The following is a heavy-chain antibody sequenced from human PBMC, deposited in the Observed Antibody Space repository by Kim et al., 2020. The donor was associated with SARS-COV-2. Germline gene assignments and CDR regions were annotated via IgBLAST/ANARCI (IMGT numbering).Heavy chain of an antibody. J-gene: IGHJ4*02. CDR3: VRDRSPYLFDY. CDR2: FNPSGGST. Sequence: ASVKVSCKASGYTFTSYYMHWVRQAPGQGLEWMGNFNPSGGSTTYAQKFQGRVTMTRDTSTSTVYMELSSLRSEDTAVYYCVRDRSPYLFDYWGQGTLVTVSS. V-gene: IGHV1-46*01. CDR1: GYTFTSYY.